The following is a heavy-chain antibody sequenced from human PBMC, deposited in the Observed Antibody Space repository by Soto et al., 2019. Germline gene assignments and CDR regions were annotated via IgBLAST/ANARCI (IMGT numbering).Heavy chain of an antibody. J-gene: IGHJ6*02. D-gene: IGHD3-22*01. CDR2: ISWNSGSI. CDR3: AKDLVSSGYGRPDPSYYYYGMDV. V-gene: IGHV3-9*01. Sequence: EVPLVESGGGLVQPGRSLRLSCAASGFTFDDYAMHWVRQAPGKGLEWVSGISWNSGSIGYADSVKGRFTISRDNAKNSLYLQMNSLRAEDTALYYCAKDLVSSGYGRPDPSYYYYGMDVWGQGTTVTVSS. CDR1: GFTFDDYA.